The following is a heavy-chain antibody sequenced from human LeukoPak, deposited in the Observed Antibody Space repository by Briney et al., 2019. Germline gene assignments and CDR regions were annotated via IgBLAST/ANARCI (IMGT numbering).Heavy chain of an antibody. CDR2: IYYSGST. J-gene: IGHJ4*02. V-gene: IGHV4-59*11. D-gene: IGHD1-26*01. CDR1: GGSISSHY. CDR3: AKYRIVGPPMQRYFDN. Sequence: PSETLSLTCTVSGGSISSHYWSWIRQPPGKGLEWIGYIYYSGSTNYNPSLKSRVTISVDTSKNQFSLKLSSVTAADTAVYYCAKYRIVGPPMQRYFDNWGQGTLVTVS.